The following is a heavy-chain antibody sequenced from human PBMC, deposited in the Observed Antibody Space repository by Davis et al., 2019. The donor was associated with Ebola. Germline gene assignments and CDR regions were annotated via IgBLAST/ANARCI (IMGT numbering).Heavy chain of an antibody. Sequence: GESLKISCAASGFAFSNYGMTWVRQAPGKGLEWVSSISSAGATTYYADSLKGRFTISRDNAKNTLYLQMNSLRGEDTAVYFCAKAGVVVASTHRYWGQGTLVTVSS. J-gene: IGHJ4*02. CDR3: AKAGVVVASTHRY. CDR2: ISSAGATT. D-gene: IGHD2-15*01. V-gene: IGHV3-23*01. CDR1: GFAFSNYG.